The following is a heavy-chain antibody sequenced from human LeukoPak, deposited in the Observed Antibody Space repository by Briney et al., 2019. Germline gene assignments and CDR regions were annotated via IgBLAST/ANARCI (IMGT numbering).Heavy chain of an antibody. CDR3: ARENLYYYGSGSYSIIHYYYYYGMDV. V-gene: IGHV1-18*01. D-gene: IGHD3-10*01. Sequence: ASVKVSCKASGYTFTSYGISWVRQAPGQGLEWMGWISAYNGNTNYAQKLQGRVTMTTDTSTSTAYMELRSLRSDDTAVYYCARENLYYYGSGSYSIIHYYYYYGMDVWGQGTTVTVSS. CDR2: ISAYNGNT. J-gene: IGHJ6*02. CDR1: GYTFTSYG.